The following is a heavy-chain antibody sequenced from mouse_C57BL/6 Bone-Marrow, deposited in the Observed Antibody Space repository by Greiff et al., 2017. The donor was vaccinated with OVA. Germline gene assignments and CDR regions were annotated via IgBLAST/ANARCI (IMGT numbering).Heavy chain of an antibody. D-gene: IGHD1-1*01. Sequence: EVQLQESVAELVRPGASVKLSCTASGFNIKNTYMHWVKQRPEQGLEWIGRIDPANDNTKYAPKFQGKATMTADTSSITAYLQLSSLSSEDTAVYCCARRNFGSGFYAMDYWGQGTSVTVSS. CDR3: ARRNFGSGFYAMDY. CDR2: IDPANDNT. CDR1: GFNIKNTY. J-gene: IGHJ4*01. V-gene: IGHV14-3*01.